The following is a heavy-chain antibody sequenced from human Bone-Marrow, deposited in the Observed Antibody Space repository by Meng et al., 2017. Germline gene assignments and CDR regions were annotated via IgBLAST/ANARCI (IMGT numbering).Heavy chain of an antibody. Sequence: KVSCKGSGYSFTSYWIGWVRQMPGKGLEWMGIIYPGDSDTRYSPSFQGQVTISADKSISTAYLQWSSLKASDTAMYYRARPYYYDSSGYYGWYYFDYWGQGTLVTVSS. CDR2: IYPGDSDT. V-gene: IGHV5-51*01. CDR3: ARPYYYDSSGYYGWYYFDY. D-gene: IGHD3-22*01. J-gene: IGHJ4*02. CDR1: GYSFTSYW.